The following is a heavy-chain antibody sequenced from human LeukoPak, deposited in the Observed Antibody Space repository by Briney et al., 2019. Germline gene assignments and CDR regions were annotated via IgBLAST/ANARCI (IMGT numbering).Heavy chain of an antibody. CDR3: ARDLSGSFDY. Sequence: GGSLRLSCAASGFTFSSYSMNWFRQAPGKGLAWASSISSSSSYIYYSDSVRGRFTISRDNAKNSLYLQMNSLRAEDTAVYYCARDLSGSFDYWGQGTLVTVSS. J-gene: IGHJ4*02. CDR2: ISSSSSYI. CDR1: GFTFSSYS. V-gene: IGHV3-21*01. D-gene: IGHD1-14*01.